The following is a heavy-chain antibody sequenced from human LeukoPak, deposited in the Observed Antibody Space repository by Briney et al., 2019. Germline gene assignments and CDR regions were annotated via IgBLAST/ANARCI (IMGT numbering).Heavy chain of an antibody. CDR2: ISYDGSNK. J-gene: IGHJ4*02. Sequence: GGSLRLSCAASRFTFSSYAMHWVRQAPGKGLEWVAVISYDGSNKYYADSVKGRFTISRDNSKNTLYLQMNSLRAEDTAVYYCARLSGDLLGDYWGQGTLVTVSS. CDR1: RFTFSSYA. CDR3: ARLSGDLLGDY. V-gene: IGHV3-30*04. D-gene: IGHD2-21*02.